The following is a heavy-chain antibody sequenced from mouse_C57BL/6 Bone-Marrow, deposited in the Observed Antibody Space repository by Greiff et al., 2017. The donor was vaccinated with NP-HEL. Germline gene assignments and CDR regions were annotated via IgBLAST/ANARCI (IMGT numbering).Heavy chain of an antibody. Sequence: QVQLQQSGAELVRPGTSVKVSCKASGYAFTNYLIEWVKQRPGQGLEWIGVINPGSGGTNYNEKFKGKATLTADKSSSTAYMQLSSLTSEDSAVYFCARSYYYWGQGTLVTVSA. CDR2: INPGSGGT. CDR1: GYAFTNYL. V-gene: IGHV1-54*01. J-gene: IGHJ3*01. D-gene: IGHD1-1*01. CDR3: ARSYYY.